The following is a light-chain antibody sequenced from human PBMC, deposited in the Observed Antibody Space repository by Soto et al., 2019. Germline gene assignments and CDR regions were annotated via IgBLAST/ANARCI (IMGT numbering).Light chain of an antibody. J-gene: IGLJ2*01. Sequence: QSALTQPASVSGSPGQSITISCTGTSSDVGSYNLVSWYQQHPGKAPKLMIYEGSKRPSGVSNRFSGSKSGNTASLTISGLQAEDEADYYCCSYAGSSTLRGHVVFGGGTKLTVL. CDR3: CSYAGSSTLRGHVV. V-gene: IGLV2-23*01. CDR1: SSDVGSYNL. CDR2: EGS.